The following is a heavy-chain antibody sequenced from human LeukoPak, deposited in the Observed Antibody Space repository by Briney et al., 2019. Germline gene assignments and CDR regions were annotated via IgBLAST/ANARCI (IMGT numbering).Heavy chain of an antibody. J-gene: IGHJ4*02. CDR2: IYYSGST. CDR3: ARVRSLSCFDY. CDR1: GGSISSYY. V-gene: IGHV4-59*01. D-gene: IGHD3-16*02. Sequence: PSETLSLTCTVSGGSISSYYWSWIRQPPGKGLEWIGYIYYSGSTNYNPSLKSRVTISVDTSKNQFSLKLSSVTAADTAVYYCARVRSLSCFDYWGQGTLVTVSS.